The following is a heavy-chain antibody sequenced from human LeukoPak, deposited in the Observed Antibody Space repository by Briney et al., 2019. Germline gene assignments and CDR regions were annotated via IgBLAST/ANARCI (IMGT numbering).Heavy chain of an antibody. CDR1: GGSIRSYY. CDR2: VYATGTT. CDR3: ARVGSGGAWFDF. J-gene: IGHJ4*02. Sequence: PSETLSLTCTVSGGSIRSYYWSWIRQPPGKGLEWIAYVYATGTTNYNPSLKTRATISIDTSKNQLSLTLTSLAATDTAVYYCARVGSGGAWFDFWGQGALVSISS. D-gene: IGHD6-19*01. V-gene: IGHV4-59*01.